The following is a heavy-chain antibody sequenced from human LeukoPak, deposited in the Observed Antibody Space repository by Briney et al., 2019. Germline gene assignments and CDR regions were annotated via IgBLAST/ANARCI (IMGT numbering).Heavy chain of an antibody. CDR2: ISSSGSTI. V-gene: IGHV3-48*04. J-gene: IGHJ5*02. Sequence: GGSLRLSCAASGFTFSSYSMNWVRQAPGKGLEWVSYISSSGSTIYYADSVKGRFTISRDNAKNSLYLQMNSLRAEDTAVYYCARDRPPHGITMVRGVTGRPNWFDPWGQGTLVTVSS. CDR1: GFTFSSYS. D-gene: IGHD3-10*01. CDR3: ARDRPPHGITMVRGVTGRPNWFDP.